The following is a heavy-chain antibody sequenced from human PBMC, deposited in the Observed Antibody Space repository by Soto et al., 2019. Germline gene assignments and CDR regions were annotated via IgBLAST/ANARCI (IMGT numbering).Heavy chain of an antibody. V-gene: IGHV1-18*01. J-gene: IGHJ3*02. CDR3: ARDKGYYDFWSGYYDAFDI. D-gene: IGHD3-3*01. CDR1: GYTFTSYG. CDR2: ISAYNGNT. Sequence: ASVKVSCKASGYTFTSYGISWVRQAPGQGLEWMGWISAYNGNTNYAQKLQGRVTMTTDTSTSTAYMELNSLRFEDTGLYFCARDKGYYDFWSGYYDAFDIWGQGTVVTVSS.